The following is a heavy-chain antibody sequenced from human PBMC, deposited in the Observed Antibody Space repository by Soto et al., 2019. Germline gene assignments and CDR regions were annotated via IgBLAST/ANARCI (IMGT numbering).Heavy chain of an antibody. CDR2: IYYSGST. V-gene: IGHV4-30-4*01. Sequence: SETLSLTCTVSGGSISSGDYYWSWIRQPPGRGLEWIGYIYYSGSTYYNPSLKSRVTISVDTSKNQFSLKLSSVTAADTAVYYCVGGLWRTFDYWGQGTLVTVSS. D-gene: IGHD5-18*01. CDR1: GGSISSGDYY. CDR3: VGGLWRTFDY. J-gene: IGHJ4*02.